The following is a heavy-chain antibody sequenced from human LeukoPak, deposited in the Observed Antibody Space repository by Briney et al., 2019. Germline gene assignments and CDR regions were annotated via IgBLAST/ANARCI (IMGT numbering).Heavy chain of an antibody. D-gene: IGHD1-14*01. CDR2: ISAYNGNT. Sequence: ASVKVSCKASGYTFTSYGISWVRQAPGQALEWMGWISAYNGNTNYAQKLQGRVTMTTDTSTSTAYMELRSLRSDDTAVYYCARDNNRHRPGHIDYWGQGTLVTVSS. J-gene: IGHJ4*02. CDR3: ARDNNRHRPGHIDY. CDR1: GYTFTSYG. V-gene: IGHV1-18*01.